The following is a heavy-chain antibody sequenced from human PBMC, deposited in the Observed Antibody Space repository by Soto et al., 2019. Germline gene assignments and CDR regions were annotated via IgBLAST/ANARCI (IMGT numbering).Heavy chain of an antibody. CDR2: INSDGSST. V-gene: IGHV3-74*01. CDR3: ARDLLYSSSWYNSNYMDV. D-gene: IGHD6-13*01. J-gene: IGHJ6*03. CDR1: GFTFSSYW. Sequence: EVQLVESGGGLVQPGGSLRLSCAASGFTFSSYWMHWVRQAPGKGLVWVSRINSDGSSTSYADSVKGRFTISRDNAKNTLYLQMNSLRAEDTAVYYCARDLLYSSSWYNSNYMDVWGKGTTVTVSS.